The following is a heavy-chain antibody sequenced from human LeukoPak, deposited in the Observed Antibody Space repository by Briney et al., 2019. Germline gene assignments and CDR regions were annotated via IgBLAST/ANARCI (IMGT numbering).Heavy chain of an antibody. Sequence: GGSLRLSCAASGFTFDDYPMHWVRQAPGKGLEWVSGISWNSGNIAYADSVRGRFTISRDNVKKSLYLEMNSLRAEDTALYYCAKGRNLRWQQLRPYYFDYWGQGTLVTVSS. V-gene: IGHV3-9*01. D-gene: IGHD1-14*01. CDR3: AKGRNLRWQQLRPYYFDY. CDR2: ISWNSGNI. CDR1: GFTFDDYP. J-gene: IGHJ4*02.